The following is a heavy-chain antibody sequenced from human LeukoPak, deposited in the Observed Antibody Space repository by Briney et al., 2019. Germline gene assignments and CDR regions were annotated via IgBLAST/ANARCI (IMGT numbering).Heavy chain of an antibody. CDR3: GRQAHTAYFDY. CDR1: GGSLSAYY. J-gene: IGHJ4*02. Sequence: SETLSLTCAVYGGSLSAYYWTWIRQPPGKGLEWIGEINHGGGTNYNPSLKSRVTISVDTSKNQFSLKLSSVTAADTAVYYCGRQAHTAYFDYWGQGTLVTVSS. CDR2: INHGGGT. V-gene: IGHV4-34*01.